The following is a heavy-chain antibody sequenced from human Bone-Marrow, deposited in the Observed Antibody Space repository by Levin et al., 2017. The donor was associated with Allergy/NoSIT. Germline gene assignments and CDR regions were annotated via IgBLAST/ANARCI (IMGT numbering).Heavy chain of an antibody. J-gene: IGHJ4*02. CDR3: TKEDWWSVDF. V-gene: IGHV3-11*01. Sequence: PGESLKISCVVSGFSFSAHYMSWVRQAPGKGLEWISKVDKSGSDYFYADSIKGRFTISRDNTRNSLYLEMNSLRVEDTAIYYCTKEDWWSVDFWGQGALVTVSS. CDR1: GFSFSAHY. D-gene: IGHD2-8*02. CDR2: VDKSGSDY.